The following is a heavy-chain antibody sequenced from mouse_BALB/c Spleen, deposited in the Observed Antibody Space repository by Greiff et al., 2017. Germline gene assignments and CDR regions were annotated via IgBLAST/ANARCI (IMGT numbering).Heavy chain of an antibody. CDR1: GFNIKDTY. CDR3: ARDPITTGFDY. CDR2: IDPANGNT. Sequence: VQLKESGAELVKPGASVKLSCTASGFNIKDTYMHWVKQRPEQGLEWIGRIDPANGNTKYDPKFQGKATITADTSSNTAYLQLSSLTSEDTAVYYCARDPITTGFDYWGQGTTLTVSS. V-gene: IGHV14-3*02. J-gene: IGHJ2*01. D-gene: IGHD1-1*01.